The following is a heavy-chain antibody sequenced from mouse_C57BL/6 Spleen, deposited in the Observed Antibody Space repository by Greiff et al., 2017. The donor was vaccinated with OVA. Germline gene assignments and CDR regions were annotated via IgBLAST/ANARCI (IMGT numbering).Heavy chain of an antibody. CDR1: GYSITSGYY. J-gene: IGHJ3*01. CDR3: ARGPYEWGFAY. CDR2: ISYDGSN. Sequence: EVKLVESGPGLVKPSQSLSLTCSVTGYSITSGYYWNWIRQFPGNKLEWMGYISYDGSNNYNPSLKNRISITRDTSKNQFFLKLNSVTTEDTATYYCARGPYEWGFAYWGQGTLVTVSA. D-gene: IGHD1-3*01. V-gene: IGHV3-6*01.